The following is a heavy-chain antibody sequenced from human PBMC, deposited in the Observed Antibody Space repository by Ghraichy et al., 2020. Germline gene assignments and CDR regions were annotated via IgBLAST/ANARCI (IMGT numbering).Heavy chain of an antibody. Sequence: GGSLRLSCTASGFTFSSYWMHWVRQAPGKGLVWVSRINSDGSSTSYADSVKGRFTISRDNAKNTLYLQMNSLRAEDTAVYYCARDPAHDYGDYVHGMDVWGQGTTVTVSS. V-gene: IGHV3-74*01. CDR2: INSDGSST. J-gene: IGHJ6*02. D-gene: IGHD4-17*01. CDR1: GFTFSSYW. CDR3: ARDPAHDYGDYVHGMDV.